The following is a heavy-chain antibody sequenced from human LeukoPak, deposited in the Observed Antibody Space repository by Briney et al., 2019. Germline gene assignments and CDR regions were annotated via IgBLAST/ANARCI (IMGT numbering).Heavy chain of an antibody. Sequence: VASVKVSCKASGGTFSSYAISWVRQAPGQGLEWMGGIIPIFGTANYAQKFQGRVTITADESTSTAYMELSSLRSEDTAVYYCARGECTNGVCYLNYYYYGMDVWGQGTTVTVSS. CDR2: IIPIFGTA. J-gene: IGHJ6*02. CDR1: GGTFSSYA. CDR3: ARGECTNGVCYLNYYYYGMDV. V-gene: IGHV1-69*13. D-gene: IGHD2-8*01.